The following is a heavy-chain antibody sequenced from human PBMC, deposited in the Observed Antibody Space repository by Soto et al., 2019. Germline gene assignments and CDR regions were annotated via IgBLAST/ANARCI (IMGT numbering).Heavy chain of an antibody. CDR1: GFTFSSYG. D-gene: IGHD2-15*01. J-gene: IGHJ4*02. CDR3: ARERGGRRDQFFDY. V-gene: IGHV3-33*01. Sequence: GGSLRLSCAASGFTFSSYGMHWVRQAPGKGLEWVAVIWYDGSNKYYADSVKGRFTISRDNSKNTLHLQMNSLRAEDTAVYYCARERGGRRDQFFDYWGQGTLVTVSS. CDR2: IWYDGSNK.